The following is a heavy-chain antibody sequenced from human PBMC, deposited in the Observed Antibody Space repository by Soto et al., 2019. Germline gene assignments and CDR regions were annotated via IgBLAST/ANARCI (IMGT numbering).Heavy chain of an antibody. CDR2: INAGNGNT. CDR1: GYTFTSYA. CDR3: ARDLLDGSGIPFWFDP. J-gene: IGHJ5*02. Sequence: ASVKVSCKASGYTFTSYAMHWVCQAPGQRLEWMGWINAGNGNTKYSQKFQGRVTITRDTSASTAYMELSSLRSEDTAVYYCARDLLDGSGIPFWFDPWGQGTLVTVSS. V-gene: IGHV1-3*01. D-gene: IGHD3-10*01.